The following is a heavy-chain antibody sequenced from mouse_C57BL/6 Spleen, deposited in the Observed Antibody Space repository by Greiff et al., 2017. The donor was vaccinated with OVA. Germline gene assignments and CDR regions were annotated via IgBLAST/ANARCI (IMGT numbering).Heavy chain of an antibody. Sequence: QVQLQQPGAELVMPGASVKLSCKASGYTFTSYWMHWVKQRPGQGLEWIGEIDPSDSYTNYNQKFKGKSTLTVDKSSSTAYMQLSSLTSEDSAVYYCAIRLRRGYAMDYWGQGTSVTVSS. D-gene: IGHD2-2*01. CDR1: GYTFTSYW. V-gene: IGHV1-69*01. CDR3: AIRLRRGYAMDY. J-gene: IGHJ4*01. CDR2: IDPSDSYT.